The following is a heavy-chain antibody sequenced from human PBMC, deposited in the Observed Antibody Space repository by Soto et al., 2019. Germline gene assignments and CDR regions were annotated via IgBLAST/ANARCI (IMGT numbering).Heavy chain of an antibody. CDR2: IFSNDEK. D-gene: IGHD2-15*01. V-gene: IGHV2-26*01. Sequence: QVTLKESGPVLVKPTETLTLTCTVSGFSLSNARMGVSWIRQPPGKALEWLAHIFSNDEKSYSTSLKSRLTVSRDTSKSQLVLTMTNMDPVDTAPDSCARMEVVGPLAYWGQGTLVTVSS. CDR1: GFSLSNARMG. J-gene: IGHJ4*02. CDR3: ARMEVVGPLAY.